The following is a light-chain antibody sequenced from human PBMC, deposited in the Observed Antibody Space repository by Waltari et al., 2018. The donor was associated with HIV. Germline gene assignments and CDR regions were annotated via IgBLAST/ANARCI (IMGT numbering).Light chain of an antibody. CDR2: YDS. Sequence: SYVLAQPPSVSVAPGKTARITCGGNNIGSTSVHGYQQKPGQAPVVVIYYDSDRPSGIPERFSGSNSGNTATLTISRVEAGDEADYYCQVWDSSSDAYVFGTGTKVTVL. CDR3: QVWDSSSDAYV. J-gene: IGLJ1*01. V-gene: IGLV3-21*04. CDR1: NIGSTS.